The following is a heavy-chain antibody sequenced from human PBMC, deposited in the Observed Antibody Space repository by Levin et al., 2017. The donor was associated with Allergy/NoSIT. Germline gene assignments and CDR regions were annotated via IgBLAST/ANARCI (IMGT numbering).Heavy chain of an antibody. V-gene: IGHV3-7*01. CDR1: GFTFFRYW. CDR3: ARAYDFWSGPFFWDY. Sequence: GESLKISCAASGFTFFRYWMSWVRQAPGKGLEWVANIKHDSTGRYYVDSVKGRFTISRDNAENSLYLQMNSLRVEDTAVYYCARAYDFWSGPFFWDYWGQGALVTVSS. J-gene: IGHJ4*02. CDR2: IKHDSTGR. D-gene: IGHD3-3*01.